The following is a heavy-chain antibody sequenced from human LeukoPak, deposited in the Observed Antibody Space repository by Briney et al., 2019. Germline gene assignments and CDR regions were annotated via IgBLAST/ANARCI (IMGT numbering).Heavy chain of an antibody. CDR3: AREDYSNYERAFDI. CDR2: IYHSGST. V-gene: IGHV4-38-2*02. J-gene: IGHJ3*02. D-gene: IGHD4-11*01. CDR1: GYSISSGYY. Sequence: DPSETLSLTCTVSGYSISSGYYWGWIRQPPGKGLEWIGSIYHSGSTYYNPSLKSRVTISVDTSKNQFSLKLSSVTAADTAVYYCAREDYSNYERAFDIWGQGTMVTVSS.